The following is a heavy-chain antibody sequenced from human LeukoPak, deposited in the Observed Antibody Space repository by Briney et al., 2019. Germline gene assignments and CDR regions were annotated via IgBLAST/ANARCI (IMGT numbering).Heavy chain of an antibody. CDR2: INAGAGT. Sequence: GGSLRLSCAPSGFTFSKYAMSWVRQAPGKGVEWVSGINAGAGTEYTESVKGRFTISRDNSKNTLSLQMNSLRAEDTALYYCAKDGRTSSPKWGQGILVTVSS. J-gene: IGHJ4*02. CDR3: AKDGRTSSPK. V-gene: IGHV3-23*01. CDR1: GFTFSKYA. D-gene: IGHD1-26*01.